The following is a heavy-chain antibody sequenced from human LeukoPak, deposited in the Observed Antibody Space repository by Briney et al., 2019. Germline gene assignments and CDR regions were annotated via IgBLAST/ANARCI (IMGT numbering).Heavy chain of an antibody. CDR1: GFTFSSYA. CDR2: ISYDGSNK. D-gene: IGHD2-2*01. CDR3: ARDSTGGGGYCSSTSCRGWFDP. J-gene: IGHJ5*02. Sequence: PGGSLRLSCAASGFTFSSYAMHWVRQAPGKGLEWVAVISYDGSNKYYADSVKGRFTISRDNSKNTLYLQMNSLRAEDTAVYYCARDSTGGGGYCSSTSCRGWFDPWGQGTLVTVSS. V-gene: IGHV3-30-3*01.